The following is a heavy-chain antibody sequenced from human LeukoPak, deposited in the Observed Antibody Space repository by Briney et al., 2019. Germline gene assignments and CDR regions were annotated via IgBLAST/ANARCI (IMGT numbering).Heavy chain of an antibody. CDR2: NYYSGST. J-gene: IGHJ4*02. D-gene: IGHD2-2*01. Sequence: SETLSLTCTVSGGSVSSGSYYWSWIRQPPGKGLEWIGYNYYSGSTNYNPSLKSRVTISVDTSKNQFSLKLSSVTAADTAVYYCARVIVSAAMPAFDYWGQGTLVTVSS. V-gene: IGHV4-61*01. CDR1: GGSVSSGSYY. CDR3: ARVIVSAAMPAFDY.